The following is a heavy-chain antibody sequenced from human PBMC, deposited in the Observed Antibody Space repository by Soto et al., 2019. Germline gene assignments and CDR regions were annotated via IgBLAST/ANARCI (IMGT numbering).Heavy chain of an antibody. J-gene: IGHJ4*02. Sequence: EVQLVESGGGLVQPGGSLRLSCAVSAFTVSDAYLSWVRQAPGKGLEWVSIIYSGGSTYYEDSVKGRFTISRDNSKNTLYLQMNSLRAEDTAVYYCAAYGSGSYYRAFDYWGQGTLVTVSS. CDR3: AAYGSGSYYRAFDY. CDR1: AFTVSDAY. CDR2: IYSGGST. D-gene: IGHD3-10*01. V-gene: IGHV3-66*01.